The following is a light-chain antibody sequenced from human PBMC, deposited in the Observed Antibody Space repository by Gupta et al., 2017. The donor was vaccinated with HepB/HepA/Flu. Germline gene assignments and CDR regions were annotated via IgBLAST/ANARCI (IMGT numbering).Light chain of an antibody. Sequence: VLPQSPGTLSLSPGERATLSCRASQSVSANQLSWYQQKPGQAPRLLIYAAANRATGIPDRFSGSGSGTDFTLTISRLEPEDFAVYHCHQYGNSPLTFGGGTKVEIK. CDR2: AAA. CDR3: HQYGNSPLT. J-gene: IGKJ4*01. V-gene: IGKV3-20*01. CDR1: QSVSANQ.